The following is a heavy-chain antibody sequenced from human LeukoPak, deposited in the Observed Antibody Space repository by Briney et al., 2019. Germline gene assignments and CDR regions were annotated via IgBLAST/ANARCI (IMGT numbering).Heavy chain of an antibody. CDR3: AREAWGESYWGRRGPIKNYAIDI. D-gene: IGHD2-8*01. CDR1: GFTLSSHW. J-gene: IGHJ6*01. CDR2: IMQYGSQK. V-gene: IGHV3-7*01. Sequence: GGSLRLACAAYGFTLSSHWIGWVRRAPGKGLEWEAKIMQYGSQKYYGNSVKGRLSISRDNAKNSLYLQMNSLRAEDTGVYDCAREAWGESYWGRRGPIKNYAIDIWGRGATVTVSS.